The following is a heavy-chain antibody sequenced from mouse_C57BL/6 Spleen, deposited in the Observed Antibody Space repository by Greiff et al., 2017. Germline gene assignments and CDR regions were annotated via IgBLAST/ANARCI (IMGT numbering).Heavy chain of an antibody. D-gene: IGHD1-1*01. Sequence: VQLQQSGAELVRPGASVTLSCKASGYTFTDYEMHWVKQTPVHGLEWIGAIDPETGGTAYNQKFKGKAILTADKSSSTAYMELRSLTSEDSAVYYCTSCTTVVATRFAYWGQGTLVTVSA. V-gene: IGHV1-15*01. CDR1: GYTFTDYE. J-gene: IGHJ3*01. CDR2: IDPETGGT. CDR3: TSCTTVVATRFAY.